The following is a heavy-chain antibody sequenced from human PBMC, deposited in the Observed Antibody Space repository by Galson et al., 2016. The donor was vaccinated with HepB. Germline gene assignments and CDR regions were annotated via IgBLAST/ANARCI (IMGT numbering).Heavy chain of an antibody. J-gene: IGHJ4*02. CDR2: INPNRGDT. CDR1: GYTFIDYY. Sequence: SVKVSCKASGYTFIDYYLHWVRQAPGQGLEWVGWINPNRGDTRYAQKFQGRVTMTKDTSIRTVHMELKRLGADDTAVYYCARDRHYDILAGLFDFWGQGTLVAVSS. CDR3: ARDRHYDILAGLFDF. V-gene: IGHV1-2*02. D-gene: IGHD3-9*01.